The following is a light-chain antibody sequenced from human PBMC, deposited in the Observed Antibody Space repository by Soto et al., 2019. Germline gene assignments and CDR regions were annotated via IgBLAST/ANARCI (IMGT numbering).Light chain of an antibody. J-gene: IGLJ1*01. Sequence: QSALTQPASVSGSPGQSITISCTGTSSDVGSYNVVSWYQQHPGKAPKLMIYEVSNRPSGVSNRFSGSKSGNTASLTISGRQAEDEADDYCCSYARSSPLLYVFGTGTKLTVL. CDR2: EVS. CDR1: SSDVGSYNV. CDR3: CSYARSSPLLYV. V-gene: IGLV2-23*02.